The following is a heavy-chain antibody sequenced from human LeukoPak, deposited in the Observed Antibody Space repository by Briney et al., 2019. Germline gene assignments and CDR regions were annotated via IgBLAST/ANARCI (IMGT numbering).Heavy chain of an antibody. Sequence: PGGSLRLSCAASGFAFSSYAMNRVRQAPGKGLEWVSSITSTSSYIYYADSVKGRFTISRDNAKNSLYLQMNSLRAEDTAVYYCARDDGGYCSSTSCYLGWFDPWGQGTLVTVSS. CDR1: GFAFSSYA. D-gene: IGHD2-2*03. CDR2: ITSTSSYI. CDR3: ARDDGGYCSSTSCYLGWFDP. V-gene: IGHV3-21*01. J-gene: IGHJ5*02.